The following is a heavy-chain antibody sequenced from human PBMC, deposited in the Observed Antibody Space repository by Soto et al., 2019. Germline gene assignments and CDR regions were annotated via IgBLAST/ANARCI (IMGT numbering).Heavy chain of an antibody. Sequence: PSETLSLTCAVSGGSISSGGYSWSWIRQPPGKGLEWIGYIYHSGSTYYNPSLKSRVTISVDRSKNQFSLKLSSVTAADTAVYYCARDRFSYGMDVWGQGTTVTVSS. CDR3: ARDRFSYGMDV. D-gene: IGHD3-10*01. V-gene: IGHV4-30-2*01. J-gene: IGHJ6*02. CDR1: GGSISSGGYS. CDR2: IYHSGST.